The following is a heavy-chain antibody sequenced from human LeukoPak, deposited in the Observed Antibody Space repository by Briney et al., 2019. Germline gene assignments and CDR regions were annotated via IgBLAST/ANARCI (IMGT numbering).Heavy chain of an antibody. Sequence: WASVTVSCTASGYTFTGYYMHWVRQAPGQGLEWMGWINPNSGGTNYAQKFQGRVTMTRDTSISTAYMELSRLRSDDTAVYYCARGDGEIDYWGQGTLVTVSS. D-gene: IGHD4-17*01. CDR2: INPNSGGT. CDR3: ARGDGEIDY. V-gene: IGHV1-2*02. CDR1: GYTFTGYY. J-gene: IGHJ4*02.